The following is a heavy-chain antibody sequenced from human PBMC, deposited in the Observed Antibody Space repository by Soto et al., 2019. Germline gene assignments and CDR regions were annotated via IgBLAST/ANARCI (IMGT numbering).Heavy chain of an antibody. CDR3: ARDHPGYCSGGSCYPEFYGMAV. CDR2: IYYSGST. J-gene: IGHJ6*02. Sequence: LSRTGAVSGGSVGSGVYYWSWIRQHPGKGLEWIGYIYYSGSTYYNPSLKSRVNISVDTSKNQFSLTLSSVTAADTAVYYCARDHPGYCSGGSCYPEFYGMAVRSQAPTVT. V-gene: IGHV4-31*11. D-gene: IGHD2-15*01. CDR1: GGSVGSGVYY.